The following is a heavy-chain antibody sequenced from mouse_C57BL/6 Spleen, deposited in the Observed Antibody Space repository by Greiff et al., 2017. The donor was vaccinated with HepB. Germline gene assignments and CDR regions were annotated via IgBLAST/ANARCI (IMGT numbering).Heavy chain of an antibody. CDR2: IDPSDSYT. D-gene: IGHD1-1*01. J-gene: IGHJ4*01. V-gene: IGHV1-69*01. Sequence: QVQLQQPGAELVMPGASVKLSCKASGYTFTSYWMHWVKQRPGQGLEWIGEIDPSDSYTNYNQKFKGKSTLTVDKSSSTAYMQLSSLTSDDSAVYYCARNYGSSYVGAMDYWGQGTSVTVSS. CDR3: ARNYGSSYVGAMDY. CDR1: GYTFTSYW.